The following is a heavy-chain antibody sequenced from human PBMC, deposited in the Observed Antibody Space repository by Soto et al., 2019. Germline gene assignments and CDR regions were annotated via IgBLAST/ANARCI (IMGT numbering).Heavy chain of an antibody. CDR2: VIPLVGVP. V-gene: IGHV1-69*02. CDR3: AREGRERADSSAIVLMLEALNI. D-gene: IGHD2-8*01. Sequence: QVQLVQSGAEVKKPGSSVKVSCKASGGSFSTYTINWVRQAPGQGLEWVGRVIPLVGVPDYAQRVKGRVSMTADTSTRTAYMELSSLRSDDTAIYYCAREGRERADSSAIVLMLEALNIWGPGTAVAVSS. J-gene: IGHJ3*02. CDR1: GGSFSTYT.